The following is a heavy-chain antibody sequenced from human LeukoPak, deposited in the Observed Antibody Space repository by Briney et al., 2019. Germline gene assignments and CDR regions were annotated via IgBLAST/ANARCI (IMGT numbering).Heavy chain of an antibody. Sequence: PGGSLRLSCAASGFTFSSYTMHWVRQAPGKGLEYVSAISSSGDSTSYANSVKGRFTISRDNSKNTLYLQMGSLRAEDMAVYYCARPLIVLAGVFDIWGQGTMVTVSS. CDR3: ARPLIVLAGVFDI. D-gene: IGHD6-19*01. CDR1: GFTFSSYT. V-gene: IGHV3-64*01. CDR2: ISSSGDST. J-gene: IGHJ3*02.